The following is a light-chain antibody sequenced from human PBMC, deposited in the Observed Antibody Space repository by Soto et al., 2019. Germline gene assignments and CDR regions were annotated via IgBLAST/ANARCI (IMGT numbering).Light chain of an antibody. CDR3: SSYGGSLVV. CDR2: QVT. J-gene: IGLJ2*01. CDR1: NSDIGAYNY. Sequence: QSALTQPPSASGSPGQSVTISCTGTNSDIGAYNYVSWYRQYPDKAPKLLVYQVTKRPSGVPDRFSGSKSGNTAALTVSGLQAEDEAVYYCSSYGGSLVVFGGGTKLTVL. V-gene: IGLV2-8*01.